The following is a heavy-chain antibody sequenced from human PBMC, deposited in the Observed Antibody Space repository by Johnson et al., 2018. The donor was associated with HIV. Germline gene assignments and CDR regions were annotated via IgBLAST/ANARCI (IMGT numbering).Heavy chain of an antibody. J-gene: IGHJ3*02. CDR1: GFTFSSYG. Sequence: QVQLVESGGGVVQPGRSLRLSCAASGFTFSSYGMHWVRQAPGKGLEWVAVIWYDGSNEYYTDSVKGRFTISRDNSKNTVYLQMNNLRAEDTAVYFCARDPTTQDSRLTGDFGAFDIWGQGTMVTVSS. CDR3: ARDPTTQDSRLTGDFGAFDI. V-gene: IGHV3-33*01. D-gene: IGHD7-27*01. CDR2: IWYDGSNE.